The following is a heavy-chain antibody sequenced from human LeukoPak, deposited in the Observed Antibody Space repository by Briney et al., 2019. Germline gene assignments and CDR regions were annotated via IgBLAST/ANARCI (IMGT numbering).Heavy chain of an antibody. CDR1: VGSISIGSYY. Sequence: SQTLSLTCTVSVGSISIGSYYCSSVRQPAGKGLEWIGRIYTSGSTNYNPSLKSRVTISVDTSKNQFSLKLSSVTAADTAVYYCARGVYDYVWGSYGHDDYWGQGTLVTVSS. CDR2: IYTSGST. CDR3: ARGVYDYVWGSYGHDDY. D-gene: IGHD3-16*01. J-gene: IGHJ4*02. V-gene: IGHV4-61*02.